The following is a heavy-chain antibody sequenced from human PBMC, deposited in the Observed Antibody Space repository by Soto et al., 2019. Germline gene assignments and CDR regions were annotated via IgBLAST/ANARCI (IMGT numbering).Heavy chain of an antibody. J-gene: IGHJ4*02. D-gene: IGHD1-1*01. CDR1: GYSFRRYA. Sequence: QVQLVQSGAEVKKPGASVRVSCKTSGYSFRRYAMHWVRQAPGQTLEWMGWISVANGNAKCAQDFEDRLTITRDTSTTTVYMELTSLTSEDTAIYFCAIEGQQLVGDYWCQGTLVTVSS. CDR3: AIEGQQLVGDY. CDR2: ISVANGNA. V-gene: IGHV1-3*01.